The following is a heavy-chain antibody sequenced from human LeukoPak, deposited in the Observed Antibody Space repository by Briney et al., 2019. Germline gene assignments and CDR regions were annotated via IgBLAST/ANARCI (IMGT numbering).Heavy chain of an antibody. J-gene: IGHJ4*02. CDR1: GYSISSGYC. CDR3: ARVRDPCSSGPYYFDY. Sequence: KPSETLSLTCTVSGYSISSGYCWGWIRQPPGKGLEWIGSIYHSGSTYYNPSLKSRVTISVDTSKNQFSLKLSSVTAADTAVYYCARVRDPCSSGPYYFDYWGQGTLVTVSS. D-gene: IGHD6-19*01. CDR2: IYHSGST. V-gene: IGHV4-38-2*02.